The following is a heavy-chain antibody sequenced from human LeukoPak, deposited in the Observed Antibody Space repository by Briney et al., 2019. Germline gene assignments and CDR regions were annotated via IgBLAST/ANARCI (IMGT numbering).Heavy chain of an antibody. V-gene: IGHV1-2*06. J-gene: IGHJ3*02. Sequence: ASVKVSCKASGYTFTTYAMHWVRQAPGQRLEWMGRINPNSGGTNYAQKFQGRVTMTRDTSISTAYMELSRLRSDDTAVYYCARGEYYYDSSGRDAFDIWGQGTMVTVSS. CDR1: GYTFTTYA. D-gene: IGHD3-22*01. CDR3: ARGEYYYDSSGRDAFDI. CDR2: INPNSGGT.